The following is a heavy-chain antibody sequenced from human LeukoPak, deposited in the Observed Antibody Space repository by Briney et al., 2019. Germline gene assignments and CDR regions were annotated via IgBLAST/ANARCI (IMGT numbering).Heavy chain of an antibody. CDR3: ARDVRYCSSTSCLYYFDY. Sequence: SETLSLTCTVSGGSISSYYWCWIRQPAGKGLEWIGRIYTSGSTNYNPSLKSRVTMSVDASKNQVSLKLSSVTAADTAVYYCARDVRYCSSTSCLYYFDYWGQGTLVTVSS. J-gene: IGHJ4*02. CDR1: GGSISSYY. V-gene: IGHV4-4*07. D-gene: IGHD2-2*01. CDR2: IYTSGST.